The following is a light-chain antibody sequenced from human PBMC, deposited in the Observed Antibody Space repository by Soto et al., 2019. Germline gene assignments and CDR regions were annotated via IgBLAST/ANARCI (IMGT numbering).Light chain of an antibody. CDR1: SSDVGGYNY. J-gene: IGLJ3*02. CDR2: EVS. CDR3: SSYTSSSTWV. Sequence: QYALTQPASVSGSPGQSITISCTGTSSDVGGYNYVSWYQQHPGKAPKLMIYEVSNRPSRVSNRFSGSKSGNTASLTISGLQAEDEADYYCSSYTSSSTWVFGGGTNLTVL. V-gene: IGLV2-14*01.